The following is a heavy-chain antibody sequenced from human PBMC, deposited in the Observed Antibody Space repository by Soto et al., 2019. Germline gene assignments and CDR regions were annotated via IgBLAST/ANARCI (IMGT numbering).Heavy chain of an antibody. J-gene: IGHJ3*02. D-gene: IGHD2-15*01. CDR3: ARERCSGGSCYSAFDI. CDR2: INPNSGGT. Sequence: GASVKVSCXASGYTFTGYYMHWVRQAPGQGLKWMGWINPNSGGTNYAQKFQGWVTMTRDTSISTAYMELSRLRSDDTAVYYCARERCSGGSCYSAFDIWGQGTMVTVSS. V-gene: IGHV1-2*04. CDR1: GYTFTGYY.